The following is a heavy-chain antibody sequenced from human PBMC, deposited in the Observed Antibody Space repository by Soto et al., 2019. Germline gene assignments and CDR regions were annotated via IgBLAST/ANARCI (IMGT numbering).Heavy chain of an antibody. V-gene: IGHV3-23*01. CDR2: ISGSGGST. CDR3: AYSSTPFDY. CDR1: GFTFGNYG. Sequence: GGSLRLSCEASGFTFGNYGTHWVRQAPGKGLEWVSAISGSGGSTYYADSVKGRFTISRDNSKNTLYLQMNSLRAEDTAVYYCAYSSTPFDYWGQGTLVTVSS. J-gene: IGHJ4*02. D-gene: IGHD6-13*01.